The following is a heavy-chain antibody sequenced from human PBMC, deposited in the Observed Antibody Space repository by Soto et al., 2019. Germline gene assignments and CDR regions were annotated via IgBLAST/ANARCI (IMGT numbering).Heavy chain of an antibody. CDR1: GFSISNYA. Sequence: EVQLSESGGGFIQSGGSLRLSCAASGFSISNYAMSWVRQAPGRGLEWISSISDSGTNTFHTDSVRGRFVISRDKSKNTVYLQMNNLRVEDTALYYCAKDGIRKDDYWGQGTLVTVSS. CDR3: AKDGIRKDDY. CDR2: ISDSGTNT. V-gene: IGHV3-23*01. J-gene: IGHJ4*02.